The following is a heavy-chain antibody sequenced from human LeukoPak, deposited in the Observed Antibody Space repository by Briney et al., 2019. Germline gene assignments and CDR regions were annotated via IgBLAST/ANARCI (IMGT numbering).Heavy chain of an antibody. CDR2: IYYSGST. V-gene: IGHV4-59*01. J-gene: IGHJ6*03. CDR3: ARVTYYYGSGSYYNVNYYYYMDV. CDR1: GGSISSYY. D-gene: IGHD3-10*01. Sequence: SETLSLTCTVSGGSISSYYWSWIRQPAGKGLEWIGYIYYSGSTNYNPSLKSRVTISVDTSKNQFSLKLSSVTAADTAVYYCARVTYYYGSGSYYNVNYYYYMDVWGKGTTVTVSS.